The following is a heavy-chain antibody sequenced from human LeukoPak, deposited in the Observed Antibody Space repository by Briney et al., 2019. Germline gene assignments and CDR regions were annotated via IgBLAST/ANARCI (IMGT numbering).Heavy chain of an antibody. CDR3: ARRWNYGRNYYIDV. D-gene: IGHD1-7*01. Sequence: SETLSLTCAVYGGSFSNYYWSWIRQPPEKGLEWIGEINDSGRTNYNPSLMSRVTVSVDTSKKQFSLRLTSVTATDTAVYYCARRWNYGRNYYIDVWGKGATVSVSS. V-gene: IGHV4-34*01. CDR1: GGSFSNYY. CDR2: INDSGRT. J-gene: IGHJ6*03.